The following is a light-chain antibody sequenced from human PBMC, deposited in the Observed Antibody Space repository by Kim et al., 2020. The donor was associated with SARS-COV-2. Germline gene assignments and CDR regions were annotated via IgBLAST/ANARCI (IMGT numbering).Light chain of an antibody. V-gene: IGLV3-19*01. J-gene: IGLJ1*01. Sequence: LVHTVRITCRGDSLRKSYASWYQQKPGQAPILVISDENNRPSGIPDRFSGSSSGSTASLTITGAQAEDEADYYCCSRDSTAKDYVFGTGTKVTVL. CDR3: CSRDSTAKDYV. CDR2: DEN. CDR1: SLRKSY.